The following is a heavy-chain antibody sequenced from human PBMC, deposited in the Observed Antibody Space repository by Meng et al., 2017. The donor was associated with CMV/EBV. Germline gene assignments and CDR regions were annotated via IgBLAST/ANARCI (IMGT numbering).Heavy chain of an antibody. CDR2: IYSGDNT. CDR3: ARGGYDILTGYIAPFDY. CDR1: GFSVSSNY. J-gene: IGHJ4*02. D-gene: IGHD3-9*01. Sequence: SGFSVSSNYMSWVRQAPGKGLEWVSVIYSGDNTYYADSVKGRFTISRDNSKNTLYLQMNSLRAEDTAVYYCARGGYDILTGYIAPFDYWGQGTLVTVS. V-gene: IGHV3-53*01.